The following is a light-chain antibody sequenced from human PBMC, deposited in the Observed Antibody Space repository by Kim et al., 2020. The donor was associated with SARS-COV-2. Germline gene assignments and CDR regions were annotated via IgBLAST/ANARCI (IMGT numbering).Light chain of an antibody. CDR2: RDR. CDR3: HVWDSNTAV. Sequence: SYELTQPLSESVALGQTARITCGGSSIGAKSVHWYQQKPGQAPVLVIYRDRNRPSGIPERFSGSNSGNTATLTISRAQAGDEADYYCHVWDSNTAVFGGGTQLT. V-gene: IGLV3-9*01. J-gene: IGLJ3*02. CDR1: SIGAKS.